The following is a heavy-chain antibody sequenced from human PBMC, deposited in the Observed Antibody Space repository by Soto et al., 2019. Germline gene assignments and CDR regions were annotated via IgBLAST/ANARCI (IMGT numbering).Heavy chain of an antibody. V-gene: IGHV3-9*01. J-gene: IGHJ6*02. D-gene: IGHD1-26*01. CDR3: VKGRGSYFVYFGLDV. CDR2: IDWNSGST. Sequence: VHLVESGGGLVQSGRSRRLSCVASGFRFDDFAMHWVRQAPGKGLEWVSSIDWNSGSTAYADSVKGRFTIFRDNARNSLDLQMNSLRVEDTASYCCVKGRGSYFVYFGLDVWGPGTTVTVSS. CDR1: GFRFDDFA.